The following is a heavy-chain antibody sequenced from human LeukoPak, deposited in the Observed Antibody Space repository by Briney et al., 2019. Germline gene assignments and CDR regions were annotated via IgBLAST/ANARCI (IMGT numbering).Heavy chain of an antibody. CDR2: VSYDGSNK. V-gene: IGHV3-30*04. J-gene: IGHJ4*02. D-gene: IGHD3-16*02. CDR1: GFTFSSYA. CDR3: ARDRGDDFVWGSYRYAFDY. Sequence: GGSLRLSCAASGFTFSSYAMHWVRQAPGKGLEWVAVVSYDGSNKYYADSMKGRFTISRDNSKNTLYLQMNSLRAADTAVYYCARDRGDDFVWGSYRYAFDYWGQGTLVTVSS.